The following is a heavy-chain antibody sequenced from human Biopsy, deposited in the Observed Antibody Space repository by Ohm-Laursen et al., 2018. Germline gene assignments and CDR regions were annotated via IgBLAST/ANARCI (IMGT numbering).Heavy chain of an antibody. CDR2: IHTSGST. CDR3: ARHPTHRIQQIDY. D-gene: IGHD5-18*01. V-gene: IGHV4-4*07. CDR1: GDSISNDY. J-gene: IGHJ4*02. Sequence: GTLSLTCAVSGDSISNDYWSWIRQSAGQGLEWIGRIHTSGSTNHNLSLKSRVTMSVDTSKNQFSLKLRSVTAADTAVYYCARHPTHRIQQIDYWGQGTLVTVSS.